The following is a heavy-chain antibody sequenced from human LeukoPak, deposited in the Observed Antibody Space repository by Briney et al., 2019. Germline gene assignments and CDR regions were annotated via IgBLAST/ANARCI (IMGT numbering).Heavy chain of an antibody. D-gene: IGHD3-10*01. CDR2: INHSGST. Sequence: PSETLSLTCAVYGESFSGYYWSWIRQPPGKGLEWIGEINHSGSTYYNPSLKSRVTISVDTSKNQFSLKLSSVTAADTAVYYCARIIWFGELSDVNNWFDPWGQGTLVTVSS. CDR3: ARIIWFGELSDVNNWFDP. CDR1: GESFSGYY. J-gene: IGHJ5*02. V-gene: IGHV4-34*01.